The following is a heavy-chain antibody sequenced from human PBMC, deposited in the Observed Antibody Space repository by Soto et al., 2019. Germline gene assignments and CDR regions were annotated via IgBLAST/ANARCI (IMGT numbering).Heavy chain of an antibody. V-gene: IGHV3-48*01. CDR2: ISSSSSTI. Sequence: EVQLVESGGGLVQPGGSLRLSCAASGVTFSSYSMNWVRQAPGKGLEWVSYISSSSSTIYYADSVKGRFTISRDNAKNSLYLQMNSLRAEDTVVYYYARVAAAKDWSIDYWGQGTLDTVSS. CDR3: ARVAAAKDWSIDY. J-gene: IGHJ4*02. CDR1: GVTFSSYS. D-gene: IGHD6-13*01.